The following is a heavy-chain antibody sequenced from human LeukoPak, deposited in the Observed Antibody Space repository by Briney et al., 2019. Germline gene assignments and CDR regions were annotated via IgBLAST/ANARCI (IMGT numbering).Heavy chain of an antibody. Sequence: PGGSLRLSCAASGFTFSSYAMHWVRQAPGKGLEWVAVISYDGSNKHYADSVKGRFTISRDNSKNTLYLQMNSLRAEDTAVYYCARDKSPYCGGDCYSDWFDPWGQGTLVTVSS. CDR1: GFTFSSYA. CDR2: ISYDGSNK. CDR3: ARDKSPYCGGDCYSDWFDP. V-gene: IGHV3-30*04. J-gene: IGHJ5*02. D-gene: IGHD2-21*02.